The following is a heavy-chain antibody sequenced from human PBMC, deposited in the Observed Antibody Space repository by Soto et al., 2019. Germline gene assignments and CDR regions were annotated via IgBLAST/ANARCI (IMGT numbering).Heavy chain of an antibody. V-gene: IGHV1-69*13. D-gene: IGHD4-17*01. J-gene: IGHJ6*02. CDR1: GGTFSSYA. CDR3: ARGETTVTPIYYYYYGMDV. CDR2: IIPIFGTA. Sequence: ASVTVSCKDSGGTFSSYAISWVRQAPGQGLEWMGGIIPIFGTANYAQKFQGRVTITADESTSTAYMELSSLRSEDTAVYYCARGETTVTPIYYYYYGMDVWGQGTTVTVSS.